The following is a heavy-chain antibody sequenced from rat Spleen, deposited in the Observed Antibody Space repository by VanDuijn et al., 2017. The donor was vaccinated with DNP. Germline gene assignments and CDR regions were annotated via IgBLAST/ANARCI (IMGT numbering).Heavy chain of an antibody. D-gene: IGHD1-9*01. CDR1: GFTFSNYY. CDR3: ARGVSSYYGYNSYWYFDF. J-gene: IGHJ1*01. CDR2: ISTSGSRT. Sequence: EVQLVESGGGLVQPGRSLKLSCAASGFTFSNYYMAWVRQAPKKGLEWVATISTSGSRTYYPDSVKGRFTISRDNAESSLYLQMNSLKSEDTATYYCARGVSSYYGYNSYWYFDFWGPGTMVTVSS. V-gene: IGHV5-25*01.